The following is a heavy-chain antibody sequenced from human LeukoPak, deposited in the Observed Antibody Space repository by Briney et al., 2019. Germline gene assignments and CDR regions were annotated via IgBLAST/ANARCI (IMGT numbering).Heavy chain of an antibody. V-gene: IGHV3-15*07. J-gene: IGHJ4*02. Sequence: GGSLRLSCATSGFTFSNAWMNWVRQAPGKGLEWVGRIRSNSDGGTIDYAAPVKGRFTLSRDDSKTTLYLQMNSLQTEDTAVYYCAREGGGYDERPFDYWGQGTLVTVSS. CDR1: GFTFSNAW. CDR3: AREGGGYDERPFDY. D-gene: IGHD5-12*01. CDR2: IRSNSDGGTI.